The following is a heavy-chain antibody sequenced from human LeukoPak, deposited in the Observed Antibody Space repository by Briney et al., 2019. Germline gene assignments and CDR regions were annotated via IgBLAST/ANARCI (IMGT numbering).Heavy chain of an antibody. CDR1: GFTFGDYA. D-gene: IGHD3-10*01. CDR2: IRSKAYGGTT. J-gene: IGHJ6*03. Sequence: GGSLRLSCTASGFTFGDYAMSWVRQAPGKGLEWVGFIRSKAYGGTTEYAASVKGRFTISRDDSKSIAYLQLNSLKTEDTAMYYCARGRGYGSGSYLVYYYQMDVWGKGTTVTISS. CDR3: ARGRGYGSGSYLVYYYQMDV. V-gene: IGHV3-49*04.